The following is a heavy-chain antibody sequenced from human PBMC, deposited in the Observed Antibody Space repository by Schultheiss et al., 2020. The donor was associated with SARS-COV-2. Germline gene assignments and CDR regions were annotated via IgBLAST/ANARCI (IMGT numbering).Heavy chain of an antibody. D-gene: IGHD3-3*01. V-gene: IGHV4-34*01. CDR2: IYHSGST. CDR1: GGSFSDNY. CDR3: ARVDSYYDFWSGTNYDAFDI. J-gene: IGHJ3*02. Sequence: SETLSLICAVYGGSFSDNYWSWIRQSPGKGLEWIGYIYHSGSTNYNPSLKSRVTISVDTSKNQFSLKLSSVTAADTAVYYCARVDSYYDFWSGTNYDAFDIWGQGTMVTVSS.